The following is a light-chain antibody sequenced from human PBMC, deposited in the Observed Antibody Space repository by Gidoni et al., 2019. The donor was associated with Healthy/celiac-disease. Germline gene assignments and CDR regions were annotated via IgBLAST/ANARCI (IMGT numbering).Light chain of an antibody. V-gene: IGLV7-46*01. Sequence: QAVVTQEPSLTVSPGGTVPLTCGSSTGAVTSGHSPYGFQPQPGQAPRTLIYDTSNKHSWTPARFSGSLLWGKAALTLSGAQPEDEAESYCLLSYSGARVFGTGTKVTVL. CDR1: TGAVTSGHS. J-gene: IGLJ1*01. CDR2: DTS. CDR3: LLSYSGARV.